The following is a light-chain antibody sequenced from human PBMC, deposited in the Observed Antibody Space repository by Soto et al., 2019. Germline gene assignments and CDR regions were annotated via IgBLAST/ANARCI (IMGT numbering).Light chain of an antibody. CDR2: DAS. CDR1: QSISSW. CDR3: QQFNSYSPWA. Sequence: DIQMTQSPSTLSASVADRVTITCRASQSISSWLAWYQQKPGKAHKLLIYDASSLESGVPSRFSGSGSGKEFTLTISSLQPDDFATYYCQQFNSYSPWAFGQGTKVDMK. V-gene: IGKV1-5*01. J-gene: IGKJ1*01.